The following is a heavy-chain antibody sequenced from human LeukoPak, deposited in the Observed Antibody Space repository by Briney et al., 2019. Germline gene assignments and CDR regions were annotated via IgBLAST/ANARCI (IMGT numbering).Heavy chain of an antibody. CDR2: ISYDGSNK. D-gene: IGHD5-18*01. CDR1: GFTFSSYA. CDR3: AEGAGGLWLNYFDY. J-gene: IGHJ4*02. Sequence: QPGRSLRLSCAASGFTFSSYAMHWVRQAPGKGLEWVAVISYDGSNKYYADSVKGRFTTSRDNSKNTLYLQMNSLRAEDTAVYYCAEGAGGLWLNYFDYWGQGTLVTVSS. V-gene: IGHV3-30-3*01.